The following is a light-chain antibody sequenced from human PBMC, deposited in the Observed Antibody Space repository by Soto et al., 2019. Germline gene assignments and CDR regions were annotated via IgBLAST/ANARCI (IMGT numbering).Light chain of an antibody. CDR2: AAS. Sequence: DIQMTQSPSSLSASVGDRVTITCRASQSISSYLNWYQQKPGKAPKLLIYAASSLQSGVPSRFSGSGSRTDFTLTISSLQPEDFATVYCQQSYSTPWTLGQGTKVEIK. CDR3: QQSYSTPWT. J-gene: IGKJ1*01. V-gene: IGKV1-39*01. CDR1: QSISSY.